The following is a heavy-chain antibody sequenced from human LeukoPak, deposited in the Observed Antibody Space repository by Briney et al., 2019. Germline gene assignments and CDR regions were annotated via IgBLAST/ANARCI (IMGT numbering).Heavy chain of an antibody. D-gene: IGHD1-1*01. CDR2: IYYSGST. CDR1: GGSVSSGSYY. V-gene: IGHV4-61*01. J-gene: IGHJ4*02. CDR3: ARTPLERLPFDY. Sequence: KPSETLSLTCTVSGGSVSSGSYYWSWIRQPPRKGLEWIGYIYYSGSTNYNPSLKSRVTISVDTSKNQFSLKLSSVTAADTAVYYCARTPLERLPFDYWGQGTLVTVSS.